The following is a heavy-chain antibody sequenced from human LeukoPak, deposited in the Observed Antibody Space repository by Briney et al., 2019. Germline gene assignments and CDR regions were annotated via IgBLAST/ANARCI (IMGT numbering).Heavy chain of an antibody. CDR1: RFTFSSHS. D-gene: IGHD2-15*01. Sequence: GGSLRLSCAASRFTFSSHSMNWVRQAPGKGLEWISYISSSGSIIYYAESVKGRFTISRDNAKNSLYLQMNSLRAEDTAVYYGARGSASRGGGSDFDYWGQGTLVTVSS. J-gene: IGHJ4*02. CDR3: ARGSASRGGGSDFDY. CDR2: ISSSGSII. V-gene: IGHV3-48*04.